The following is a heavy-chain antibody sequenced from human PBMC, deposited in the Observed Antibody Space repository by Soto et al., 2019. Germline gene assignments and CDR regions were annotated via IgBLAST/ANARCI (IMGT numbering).Heavy chain of an antibody. CDR2: IWVDGSKK. CDR1: GSAFRTHG. J-gene: IGHJ4*02. CDR3: ARGAVAAGDFDY. V-gene: IGHV3-33*01. D-gene: IGHD2-15*01. Sequence: GGSLRLSCAASGSAFRTHGMHWVRQAPGKGLEWVAVIWVDGSKKYYADSVKGRFTISKDNSKNTLFLQMNTLRAEDTAVYYCARGAVAAGDFDYWGQGTLVTVSS.